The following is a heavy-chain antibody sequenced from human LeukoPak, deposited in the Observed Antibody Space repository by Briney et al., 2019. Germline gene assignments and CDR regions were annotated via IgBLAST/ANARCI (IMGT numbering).Heavy chain of an antibody. J-gene: IGHJ3*01. Sequence: GGSLRLSCAASGFTFSRYWIHWVRQAPGKGLVWVSRINTDGSTTNYADSVKGRFTISRDNAKNTLYLQMNSLRAEDMAVYYCARGDSLLVDSIIHFRDAFDVWGQGTMVTVSS. CDR2: INTDGSTT. D-gene: IGHD3-16*01. V-gene: IGHV3-74*01. CDR1: GFTFSRYW. CDR3: ARGDSLLVDSIIHFRDAFDV.